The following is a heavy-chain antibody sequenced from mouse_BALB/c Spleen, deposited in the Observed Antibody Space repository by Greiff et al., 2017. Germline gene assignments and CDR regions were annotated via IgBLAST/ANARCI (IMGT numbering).Heavy chain of an antibody. Sequence: VQLKQSGPELVKPGASVKMSCKASGYTFTSYVMHWVKQKPGQGLEWIGYINPYNDGTKYNEKFKGKATLTSDKSSSTAYMELSSLTSEDSAVYYCARQMDDYASAWFAYWGQGTLVTVSA. CDR3: ARQMDDYASAWFAY. D-gene: IGHD2-4*01. CDR1: GYTFTSYV. V-gene: IGHV1-14*01. CDR2: INPYNDGT. J-gene: IGHJ3*01.